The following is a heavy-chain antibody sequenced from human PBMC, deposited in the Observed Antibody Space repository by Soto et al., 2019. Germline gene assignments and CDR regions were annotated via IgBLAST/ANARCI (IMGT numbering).Heavy chain of an antibody. CDR2: ISSSGYI. CDR1: GFNFNSYT. D-gene: IGHD2-15*01. CDR3: ARDCSGGSCYPGMDV. Sequence: GSLRLSCAASGFNFNSYTINWVRQAPGKRLEWLSSISSSGYIFSTDSVRGRFTISRDNAKNSVYLQINSLRAEDTAVYFCARDCSGGSCYPGMDVWGQGTTVTVPS. V-gene: IGHV3-21*01. J-gene: IGHJ6*02.